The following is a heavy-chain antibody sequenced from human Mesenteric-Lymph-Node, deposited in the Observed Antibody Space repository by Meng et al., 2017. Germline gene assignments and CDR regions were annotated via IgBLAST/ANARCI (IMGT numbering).Heavy chain of an antibody. Sequence: GESLKTSCAASGFTFDDYAMHWVRQAPGKGLEWVSLISWDGGSTYYADSVKGRFTISRDNSKNSLYLQMNSLRAEDTALYYCAKGIAAAGEYYYYYGMDVWGQGTTVTVSS. J-gene: IGHJ6*02. CDR1: GFTFDDYA. CDR2: ISWDGGST. D-gene: IGHD6-13*01. V-gene: IGHV3-43D*03. CDR3: AKGIAAAGEYYYYYGMDV.